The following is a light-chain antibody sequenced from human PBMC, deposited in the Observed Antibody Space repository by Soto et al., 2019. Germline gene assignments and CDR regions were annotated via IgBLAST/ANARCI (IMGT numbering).Light chain of an antibody. J-gene: IGLJ1*01. V-gene: IGLV2-14*01. CDR1: SSDVGGYDY. CDR2: EVN. CDR3: VSYTTSASYV. Sequence: QSALTQPASVSGSPGQSITISCTGTSSDVGGYDYVSWYQLHPGKAPKLMVFEVNNRPSGVSYRFSGSKSGNTASLTISGLQAEDEADYYCVSYTTSASYVFGTGTKVTVL.